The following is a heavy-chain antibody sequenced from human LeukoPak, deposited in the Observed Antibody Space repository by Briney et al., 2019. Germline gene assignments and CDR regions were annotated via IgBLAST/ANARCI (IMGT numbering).Heavy chain of an antibody. CDR2: FYYSGST. D-gene: IGHD5-18*01. CDR1: GGSISSYY. V-gene: IGHV4-59*01. CDR3: ARTMSARGYFWYFDL. J-gene: IGHJ2*01. Sequence: TSETLSLTCTVSGGSISSYYWSWIRQPPGKGLEWIGYFYYSGSTNYNPSLKSRVTISVDTSKNQFSLKLSSVTAADTAVYYCARTMSARGYFWYFDLWGRGTLVTVSS.